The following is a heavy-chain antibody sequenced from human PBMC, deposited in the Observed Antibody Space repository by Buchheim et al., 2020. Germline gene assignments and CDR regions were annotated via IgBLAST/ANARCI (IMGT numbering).Heavy chain of an antibody. CDR1: GFTFSSYG. D-gene: IGHD6-13*01. V-gene: IGHV3-30*18. Sequence: QVQLVESGGGVVQPGRSLRLSCAASGFTFSSYGMHWVRQAPGKGLEWVAVISYDGSNKYYADSVKGRFTISRDNSKNTLSLQMNSPRAEETAVYYCAKDPSLRQQLLAGYFDYWAQGTRFTVS. CDR3: AKDPSLRQQLLAGYFDY. J-gene: IGHJ4*02. CDR2: ISYDGSNK.